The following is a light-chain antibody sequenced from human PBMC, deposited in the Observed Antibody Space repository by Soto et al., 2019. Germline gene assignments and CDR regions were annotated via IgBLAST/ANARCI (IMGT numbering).Light chain of an antibody. V-gene: IGKV1-33*01. J-gene: IGKJ5*01. CDR3: QQYEILPT. CDR1: QDINNY. CDR2: DAS. Sequence: DIQMTHSPSSLSASVRDRVTMTCQASQDINNYLNWYQQKPGRAPKLLIYDASNLEAGVPSRFRGSGSGRDFTFTISRLQPEDIATYYCQQYEILPTFGHGTILEI.